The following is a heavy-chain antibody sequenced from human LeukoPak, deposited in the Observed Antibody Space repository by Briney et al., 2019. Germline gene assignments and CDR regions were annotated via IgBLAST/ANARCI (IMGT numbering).Heavy chain of an antibody. J-gene: IGHJ6*02. Sequence: ASVKVSCKASGYTFTSYGISWVRQAPGQGLEWMGWISAYNGNTNYAQKLQGRVTMTTDTSTSTAYMELRSLRSDDTAAYYCARVGYSSGWYGDYYYYGMDVWGQGTTVTVSS. V-gene: IGHV1-18*01. CDR2: ISAYNGNT. CDR3: ARVGYSSGWYGDYYYYGMDV. CDR1: GYTFTSYG. D-gene: IGHD6-19*01.